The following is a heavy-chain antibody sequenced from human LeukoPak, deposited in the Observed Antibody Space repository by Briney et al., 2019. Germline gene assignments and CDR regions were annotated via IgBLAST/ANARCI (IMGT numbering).Heavy chain of an antibody. CDR2: IYYSGST. D-gene: IGHD1-26*01. CDR1: GGSISSYY. V-gene: IGHV4-59*01. J-gene: IGHJ6*03. CDR3: ARDYPGGSCYYYYMDV. Sequence: PSETLSLTCTVSGGSISSYYWSWIRQPPGKGLEWIGYIYYSGSTNYNPSLKSRVTISVATSKNQFSLKLSSLTAADTAVYYCARDYPGGSCYYYYMDVWGKGTTVTVSS.